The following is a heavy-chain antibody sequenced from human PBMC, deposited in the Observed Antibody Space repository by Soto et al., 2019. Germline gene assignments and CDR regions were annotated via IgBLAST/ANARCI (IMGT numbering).Heavy chain of an antibody. CDR1: GGSISSGDYY. V-gene: IGHV4-30-4*01. D-gene: IGHD5-18*01. CDR3: ARSHALQLGTPRNWFDP. Sequence: SETLSLTCTVSGGSISSGDYYWSWIRQPPGKGLEWIGYIYYSGSTYYNPSLKSRVTISVDTSKNQFSLKLSSVTAADTAVYYCARSHALQLGTPRNWFDPWGQGTLVTVSS. J-gene: IGHJ5*02. CDR2: IYYSGST.